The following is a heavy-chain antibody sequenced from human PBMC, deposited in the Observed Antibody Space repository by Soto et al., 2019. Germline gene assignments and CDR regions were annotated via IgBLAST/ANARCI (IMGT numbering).Heavy chain of an antibody. J-gene: IGHJ4*02. CDR3: SQEQSRQLVYYFDY. Sequence: EVQLLESGGGLVQPGGSLRLSCAASGFTFSSHAMSWVRQAPGKGLEWVSALSGSGGRTYYADSVKGRFTISIDNAQNTPYLQMNCLRSEDTAVYYCSQEQSRQLVYYFDYWGRGTLLT. D-gene: IGHD6-6*01. V-gene: IGHV3-23*01. CDR2: LSGSGGRT. CDR1: GFTFSSHA.